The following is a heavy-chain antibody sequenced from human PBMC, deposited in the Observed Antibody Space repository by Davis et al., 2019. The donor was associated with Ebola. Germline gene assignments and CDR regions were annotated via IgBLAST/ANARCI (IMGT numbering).Heavy chain of an antibody. D-gene: IGHD3-16*01. CDR1: GFTFNSYA. J-gene: IGHJ6*02. CDR2: LGTSADT. V-gene: IGHV3-69-1*01. CDR3: ARDRPLDFFFGDYYGMDV. Sequence: GGSLRLSCAASGFTFNSYAMSWVRQAPGKGLEWVSTLGTSADTYYADSAKGRFTISRDNAKNSLYLQMNSLRAEDTAVYYCARDRPLDFFFGDYYGMDVWGQGTTVTVSS.